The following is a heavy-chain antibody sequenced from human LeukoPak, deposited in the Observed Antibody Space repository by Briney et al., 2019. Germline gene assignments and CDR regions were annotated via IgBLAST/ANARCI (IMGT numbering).Heavy chain of an antibody. J-gene: IGHJ5*02. CDR2: IYHSGST. D-gene: IGHD4-17*01. CDR1: GYSISSGYY. Sequence: PSETLSLTCTVSGYSISSGYYWGWIRQPPGKGLEWIGSIYHSGSTYYNPSLKSRVTISVDTSKNQFSLKLSSVTAADTAVYYCARVGSNDYGDYGGTVRFDPWGQGTLVTVSS. V-gene: IGHV4-38-2*02. CDR3: ARVGSNDYGDYGGTVRFDP.